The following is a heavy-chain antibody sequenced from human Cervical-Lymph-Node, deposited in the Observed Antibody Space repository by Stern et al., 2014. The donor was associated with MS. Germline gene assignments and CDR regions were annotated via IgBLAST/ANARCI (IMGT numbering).Heavy chain of an antibody. J-gene: IGHJ4*02. CDR3: AKHACTGAACPFDL. CDR2: VYYSGAT. CDR1: GDSISSYTHY. Sequence: VQLVESGPGLVKPSETLSLTCAVSGDSISSYTHYWAWIRQPPGKGLEWIGSVYYSGATYYKPSLKSPVTISVDTPKNLFSLGLTSVTAADTAVYYCAKHACTGAACPFDLWGQGTLVTVSS. V-gene: IGHV4-39*01. D-gene: IGHD2-8*02.